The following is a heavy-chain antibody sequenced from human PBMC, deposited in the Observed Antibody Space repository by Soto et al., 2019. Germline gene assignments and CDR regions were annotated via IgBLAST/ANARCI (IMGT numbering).Heavy chain of an antibody. CDR3: AREAGEMVYDY. CDR1: GYTFTGYY. D-gene: IGHD2-8*01. CDR2: INPNSGGT. Sequence: GASVKVSCKASGYTFTGYYMHWVRQAPGQGLEWMGWINPNSGGTNYAQRFQGRVIMTRDTSISTAYMELSRLRSDDTAVYYCAREAGEMVYDYWGQGTLVTVSS. V-gene: IGHV1-2*02. J-gene: IGHJ4*02.